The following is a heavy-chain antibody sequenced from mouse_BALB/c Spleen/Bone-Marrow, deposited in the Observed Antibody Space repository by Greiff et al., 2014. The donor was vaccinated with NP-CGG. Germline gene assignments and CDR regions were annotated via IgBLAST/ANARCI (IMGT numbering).Heavy chain of an antibody. J-gene: IGHJ4*01. CDR3: ARDRGVQGYAMDY. Sequence: VQLKESGGGLVKPGGSLKLSCAASGFTFSDYYMYWVRQTPGKRLGGVATISDGSTYTYYPDSVKGRFTISRDNAKNNLYLQMSSLKSEDTALYYCARDRGVQGYAMDYWGQGTSVTVSS. CDR1: GFTFSDYY. D-gene: IGHD2-14*01. CDR2: ISDGSTYT. V-gene: IGHV5-4*02.